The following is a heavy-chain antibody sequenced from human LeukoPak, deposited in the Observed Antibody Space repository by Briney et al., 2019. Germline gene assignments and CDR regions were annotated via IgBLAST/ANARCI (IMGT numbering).Heavy chain of an antibody. CDR3: ARDSPSIAALDY. V-gene: IGHV3-30-3*01. J-gene: IGHJ4*02. D-gene: IGHD6-6*01. Sequence: GGSLRLSCAASGFTFSSCAMHWVRQAPGKGLEWVAVISYDGSNKYYADSVKGRFTISRDNSKNTLYLQMNSLRAEDTAVYYCARDSPSIAALDYWGQGTLVTVSS. CDR2: ISYDGSNK. CDR1: GFTFSSCA.